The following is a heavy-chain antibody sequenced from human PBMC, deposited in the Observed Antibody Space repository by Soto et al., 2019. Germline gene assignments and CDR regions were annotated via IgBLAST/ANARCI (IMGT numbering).Heavy chain of an antibody. J-gene: IGHJ4*02. Sequence: EVQLVESGGGLVKPGGSLRLSCAASGFTFSNAWMSWVRQAPGKGLEWVGRIKSKTDGGTTDYAAPVKGRFTISRDDSKNTLYLQMNSLKTEDTAVYYCTTGGPGYDYIWGSYRPYGNFDYWGQGTLVTVSS. D-gene: IGHD3-16*02. CDR3: TTGGPGYDYIWGSYRPYGNFDY. CDR1: GFTFSNAW. CDR2: IKSKTDGGTT. V-gene: IGHV3-15*01.